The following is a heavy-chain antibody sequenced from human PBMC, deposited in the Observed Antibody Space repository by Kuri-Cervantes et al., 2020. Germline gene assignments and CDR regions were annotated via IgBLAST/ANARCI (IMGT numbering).Heavy chain of an antibody. D-gene: IGHD3-9*01. Sequence: GESLKISCAASGFTFSSYDMHWVRQATGKGLEWVSAIGTAGDTYYPGSVKGRFAISRENAKNSLYLQMNSLRAGDTAVYYCAKDGLNILTGYYKARGRIFDYWGQGTLVTVSS. CDR2: IGTAGDT. J-gene: IGHJ4*02. V-gene: IGHV3-13*01. CDR3: AKDGLNILTGYYKARGRIFDY. CDR1: GFTFSSYD.